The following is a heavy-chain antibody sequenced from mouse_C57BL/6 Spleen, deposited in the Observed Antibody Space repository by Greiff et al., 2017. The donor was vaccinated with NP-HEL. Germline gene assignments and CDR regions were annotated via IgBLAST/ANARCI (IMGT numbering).Heavy chain of an antibody. CDR3: AREGDGYYVGYAMDY. Sequence: EVHLVESGGGLVKPGGSLKLSCAASGFTFSSYAMSWVRQTPEKRLEWVATISDGGSYTYYPDNVKGRFTISRDNAKNNLYLQMSHLKSEDTAMYYCAREGDGYYVGYAMDYWGQGTSVTVSS. V-gene: IGHV5-4*01. D-gene: IGHD2-3*01. CDR1: GFTFSSYA. CDR2: ISDGGSYT. J-gene: IGHJ4*01.